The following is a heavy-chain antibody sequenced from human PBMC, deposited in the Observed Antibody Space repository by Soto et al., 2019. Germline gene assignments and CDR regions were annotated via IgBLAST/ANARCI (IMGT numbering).Heavy chain of an antibody. CDR2: IRSKANSYAT. D-gene: IGHD2-21*02. V-gene: IGHV3-73*01. CDR3: TSHHFTKRLKNYYYYMDV. CDR1: GFTFSGSA. Sequence: GGSLRLSCAASGFTFSGSAMHWVRQASGKGLEWVGRIRSKANSYATAYAASVKGRFTISRDDSKNTAYLQMSSLKTEDTAVYYCTSHHFTKRLKNYYYYMDVWGKGTTVTVSS. J-gene: IGHJ6*03.